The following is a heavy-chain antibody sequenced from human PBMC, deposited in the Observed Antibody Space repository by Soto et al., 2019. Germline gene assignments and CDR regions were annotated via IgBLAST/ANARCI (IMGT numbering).Heavy chain of an antibody. CDR1: GGSISSYY. D-gene: IGHD2-15*01. V-gene: IGHV4-59*01. CDR3: ARTHSDCSGGSCRDFDY. J-gene: IGHJ4*02. Sequence: SETLSLTCTFSGGSISSYYWSWIRQPPGKGLEWIGYIYYSGSTNYNPSLKSRVTISVDTSKNQFSLKLSSVTAADTAVYYCARTHSDCSGGSCRDFDYWGQGTLVTVSS. CDR2: IYYSGST.